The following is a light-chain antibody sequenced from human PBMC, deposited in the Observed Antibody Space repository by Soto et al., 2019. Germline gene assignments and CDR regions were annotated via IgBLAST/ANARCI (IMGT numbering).Light chain of an antibody. V-gene: IGLV1-40*01. Sequence: QSVLTQPPSVSGAPGQRVTISCTGSSSNIGAGYDVHWYQQFPRTAPKLLIYGNTVRPSGVPDRFSGSKSGTSASLAITGLQAEDEADYYCQTWGTGFQVFGGGTQLTVL. J-gene: IGLJ2*01. CDR1: SSNIGAGYD. CDR3: QTWGTGFQV. CDR2: GNT.